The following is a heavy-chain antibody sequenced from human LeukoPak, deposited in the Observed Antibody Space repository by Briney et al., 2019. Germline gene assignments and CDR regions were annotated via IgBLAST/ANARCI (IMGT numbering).Heavy chain of an antibody. V-gene: IGHV1-24*01. CDR1: GYTLTELS. Sequence: ASVKVSCKVSGYTLTELSMHWVRQAPGKGLEWMGGFDPEDGETIYAQKFQGRVTMTEDTSTDTAYMELSSLRSEDTAVYYCATVLTMIVYPSVHWYFDLWGRGTLVTVSS. D-gene: IGHD3-22*01. J-gene: IGHJ2*01. CDR3: ATVLTMIVYPSVHWYFDL. CDR2: FDPEDGET.